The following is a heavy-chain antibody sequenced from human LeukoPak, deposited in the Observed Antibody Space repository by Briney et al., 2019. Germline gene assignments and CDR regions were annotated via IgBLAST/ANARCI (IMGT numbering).Heavy chain of an antibody. CDR3: ARHCDYVWGGIDY. Sequence: GASVKVSCKASGYTFTSYYMHWVRQAPGQGLEWMGGIIPIFGTANYAQKFQGRVTITADKSTSTAYMELSSLRSEDTAVYYCARHCDYVWGGIDYWGQGTLVTVSS. V-gene: IGHV1-69*06. J-gene: IGHJ4*02. CDR2: IIPIFGTA. CDR1: GYTFTSYY. D-gene: IGHD3-16*01.